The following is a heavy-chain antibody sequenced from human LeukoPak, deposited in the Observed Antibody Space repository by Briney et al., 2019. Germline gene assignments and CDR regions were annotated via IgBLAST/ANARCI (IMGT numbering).Heavy chain of an antibody. Sequence: GASVKVSCKTSGYTFTSYYIHWVRQAPGQGLEWMGIINPSGGSTTYAQKFQGRLTMTSATSTSTDYMELSSLRSEDTAVYYCARSAAYYNEADIWGQGTMVTVSS. D-gene: IGHD3-9*01. J-gene: IGHJ3*02. CDR2: INPSGGST. CDR1: GYTFTSYY. CDR3: ARSAAYYNEADI. V-gene: IGHV1-46*01.